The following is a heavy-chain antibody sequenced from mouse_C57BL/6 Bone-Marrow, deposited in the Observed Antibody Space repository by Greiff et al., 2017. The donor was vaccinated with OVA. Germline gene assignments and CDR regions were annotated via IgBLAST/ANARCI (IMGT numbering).Heavy chain of an antibody. Sequence: DVHLVESGGGLVQPGGSMKLSCVASGFTFSNYWMNWVRQSPEKGLEWVAQIRLKSDNYATHYAESVKGRFTISRDDSKSSVYLQMNNLRAEDTGIYYCTTGLGPYWGQGTTLTVSS. D-gene: IGHD4-1*01. J-gene: IGHJ2*01. CDR1: GFTFSNYW. V-gene: IGHV6-3*01. CDR2: IRLKSDNYAT. CDR3: TTGLGPY.